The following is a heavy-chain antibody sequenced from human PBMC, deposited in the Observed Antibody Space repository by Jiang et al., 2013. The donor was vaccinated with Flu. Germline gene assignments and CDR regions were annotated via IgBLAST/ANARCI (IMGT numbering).Heavy chain of an antibody. D-gene: IGHD3-9*01. CDR2: LLDNGDAA. CDR1: FTFGSYG. Sequence: FTFGSYGMSWVRQAPGKGLDWVSALLDNGDAAYYADSVKGRFTISRDNSKNTLYLQMNSLRGEDTAVYYCAREAYDILTKTYYFDYWGQGTLVTVSS. CDR3: AREAYDILTKTYYFDY. J-gene: IGHJ4*02. V-gene: IGHV3-23*01.